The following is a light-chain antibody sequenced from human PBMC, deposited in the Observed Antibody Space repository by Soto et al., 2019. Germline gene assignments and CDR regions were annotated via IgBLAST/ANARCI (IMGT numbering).Light chain of an antibody. CDR3: QSYDSSLSGYV. V-gene: IGLV1-40*01. J-gene: IGLJ1*01. CDR2: DNS. CDR1: SSYIGAGYE. Sequence: QSVLTQPPSVSGAPGQRVTISCTGSSSYIGAGYEVHWYQQLPGTAPKLLIFDNSNRPSGVPDRFSGSKSGTSASLAITGLQAEDEADYYCQSYDSSLSGYVFGTGTKFTVL.